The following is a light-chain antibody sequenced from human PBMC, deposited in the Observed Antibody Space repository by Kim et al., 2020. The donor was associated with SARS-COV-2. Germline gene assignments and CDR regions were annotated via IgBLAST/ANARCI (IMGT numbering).Light chain of an antibody. CDR3: QQYSSSPAT. CDR1: QRFGTNY. V-gene: IGKV3-20*01. Sequence: SPGEEATPPCRAGQRFGTNYLAWYRQKPGHAPRLLIYGASSRATGIPDRFSGSGSGTDFTLTITRLEPEDFAVYYCQQYSSSPATFGQGTKVDIK. J-gene: IGKJ1*01. CDR2: GAS.